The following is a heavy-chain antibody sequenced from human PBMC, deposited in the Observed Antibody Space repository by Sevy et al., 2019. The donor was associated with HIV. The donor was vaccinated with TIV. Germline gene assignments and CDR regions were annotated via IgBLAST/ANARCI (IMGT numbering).Heavy chain of an antibody. V-gene: IGHV3-30*02. CDR2: IRYDGSNK. CDR3: ARDRKVVLVVYAIPFDAFDI. D-gene: IGHD2-8*02. J-gene: IGHJ3*02. CDR1: GFTFSNYG. Sequence: GGSLRLSCAASGFTFSNYGIHWVRQAPGKGLEWVAFIRYDGSNKYYADSVKGRSTICEDNSKNTLYLQMNSLRAEDTAVYYCARDRKVVLVVYAIPFDAFDIWGQGTMVTVSS.